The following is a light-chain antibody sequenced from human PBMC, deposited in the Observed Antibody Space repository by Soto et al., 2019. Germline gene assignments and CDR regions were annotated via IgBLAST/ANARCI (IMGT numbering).Light chain of an antibody. CDR1: QIVSNNY. Sequence: EIVLTQSPGTLSLSPGEGATLSCRASQIVSNNYLAWYQQKPGQAPRLLVYGASRRATGIPDRFSGSGSGTDFTLTTSRLEPEDFAVYYCQQYGNSLPWTFGQGTKVEIK. CDR3: QQYGNSLPWT. J-gene: IGKJ1*01. CDR2: GAS. V-gene: IGKV3-20*01.